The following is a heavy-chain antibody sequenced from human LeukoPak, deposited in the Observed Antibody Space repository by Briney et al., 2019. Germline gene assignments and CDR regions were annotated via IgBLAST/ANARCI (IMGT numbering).Heavy chain of an antibody. CDR2: IRNKANSYAT. CDR1: GFTFSSYT. CDR3: TREVPDSGGYYAFDH. V-gene: IGHV3-72*01. J-gene: IGHJ4*02. D-gene: IGHD3-22*01. Sequence: GGSLRLSCTASGFTFSSYTMNWVRQAPGKGLEWVGRIRNKANSYATEHAASVRGRFTISREDSENSLYLQMNSLKTDDTAVYYCTREVPDSGGYYAFDHWGQGTLVTVSS.